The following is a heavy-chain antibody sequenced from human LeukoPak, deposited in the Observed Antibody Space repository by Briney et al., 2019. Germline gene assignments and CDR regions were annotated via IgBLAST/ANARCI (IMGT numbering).Heavy chain of an antibody. V-gene: IGHV3-48*03. D-gene: IGHD4-17*01. CDR1: GFTFISHE. Sequence: PGGSLRLSCATSGFTFISHEMSWLRQAPGKGLQWIAYISSRADTIYYADSVKGRFTVSRDYSKHSLHLQMTSLRAEDRAGYYCVGAFPYGPLNPFHFWAQGTRVAVSS. J-gene: IGHJ4*02. CDR3: VGAFPYGPLNPFHF. CDR2: ISSRADTI.